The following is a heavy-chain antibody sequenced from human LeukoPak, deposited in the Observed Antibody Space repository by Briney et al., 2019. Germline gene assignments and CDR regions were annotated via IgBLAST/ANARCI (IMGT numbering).Heavy chain of an antibody. J-gene: IGHJ5*02. CDR3: ARVGLTYYYDSSGYNWFDP. V-gene: IGHV3-48*01. CDR2: ISSSSSTI. D-gene: IGHD3-22*01. Sequence: PGGSLRLSCAASGFTFSGYSMNWGRQAPGKGLEWVSYISSSSSTIYYADSVKGRFTISRDNAKNSLYLQMNSLRAEDTAVYYCARVGLTYYYDSSGYNWFDPWGQGTLVTVSS. CDR1: GFTFSGYS.